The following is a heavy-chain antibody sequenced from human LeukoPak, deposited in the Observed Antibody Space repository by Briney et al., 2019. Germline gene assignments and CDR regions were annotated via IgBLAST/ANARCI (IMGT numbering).Heavy chain of an antibody. D-gene: IGHD3-22*01. V-gene: IGHV4-34*01. Sequence: PSETLSLTCAVYGGSFSGYYWSWIRQPPGKGLEWIGEISHSGSTNYNPSLKSRVTISVDTSKNQFSLKLSSVTAADTAVYYCAGGPYYDSSGYPVYWGQGTLVTVSS. CDR1: GGSFSGYY. J-gene: IGHJ4*02. CDR2: ISHSGST. CDR3: AGGPYYDSSGYPVY.